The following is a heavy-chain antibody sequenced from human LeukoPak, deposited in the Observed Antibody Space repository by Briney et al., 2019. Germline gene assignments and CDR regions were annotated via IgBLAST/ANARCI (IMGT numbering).Heavy chain of an antibody. CDR3: ARELTVAGAHPLDY. CDR1: GYTFTVYY. J-gene: IGHJ4*02. Sequence: GASVTVSFMASGYTFTVYYMHWVRQAPGQGLEWGGWTNPNSGGTNYAQKFQGRVTMTRDTSISTASMELSRLRSDDTAVYHCARELTVAGAHPLDYWGQGTLVTVSS. D-gene: IGHD6-19*01. CDR2: TNPNSGGT. V-gene: IGHV1-2*02.